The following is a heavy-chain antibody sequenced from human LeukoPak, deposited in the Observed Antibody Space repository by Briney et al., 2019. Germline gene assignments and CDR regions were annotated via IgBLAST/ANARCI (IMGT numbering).Heavy chain of an antibody. Sequence: PGGSLRLSCVGSGFTFSTPWIHWVRQAPGQGLVWVSGISGDKSHIAYADPVKGRFTISRDNAKNTLHLQMNSLRDEDTAVYYCATATFYVTSGYFPSWGQGTLVTVSS. CDR1: GFTFSTPW. J-gene: IGHJ5*02. CDR3: ATATFYVTSGYFPS. V-gene: IGHV3-74*01. CDR2: ISGDKSHI. D-gene: IGHD3-22*01.